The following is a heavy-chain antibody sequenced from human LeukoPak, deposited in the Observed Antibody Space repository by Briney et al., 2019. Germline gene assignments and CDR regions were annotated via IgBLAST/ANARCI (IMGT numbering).Heavy chain of an antibody. V-gene: IGHV4-34*01. D-gene: IGHD2-15*01. CDR3: ARGRVIFYCSGGSCYSSWFDP. Sequence: PSETLSLTCAVYGGSFSGYYWSWIRQPPGKGLEWIGEINHSGSTNYNPSLKSRVTISVDTSKNQFSLKLSSVTAADTAVYYCARGRVIFYCSGGSCYSSWFDPWGQGTLVTVSS. J-gene: IGHJ5*02. CDR1: GGSFSGYY. CDR2: INHSGST.